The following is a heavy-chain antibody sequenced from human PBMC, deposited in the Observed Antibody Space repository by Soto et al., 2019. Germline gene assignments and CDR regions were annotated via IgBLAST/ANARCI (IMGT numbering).Heavy chain of an antibody. CDR2: MSTYNENK. CDR3: AKDAREAAPSDV. J-gene: IGHJ3*01. D-gene: IGHD2-15*01. CDR1: GYALTSYG. V-gene: IGHV1-18*04. Sequence: ASVKVSCKASGYALTSYGINWVRRAPGQGLEWVGWMSTYNENKVYAQKLQGRVAMTMDAATSTAYLDLRHLISDDTAVYYCAKDAREAAPSDVWGQGTMVTVSS.